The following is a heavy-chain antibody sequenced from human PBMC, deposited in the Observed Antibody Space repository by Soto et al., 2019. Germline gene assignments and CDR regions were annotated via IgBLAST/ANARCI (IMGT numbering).Heavy chain of an antibody. CDR1: GFTFSSYG. CDR2: ISYDGTDK. V-gene: IGHV3-30*18. CDR3: VKERYAQLWLEDYGMDV. D-gene: IGHD5-18*01. J-gene: IGHJ6*02. Sequence: PGGSLRLSCAASGFTFSSYGIHWVRQAPGKGLEWVAIISYDGTDKYYADSVKGRFTISRDNSKNTLYLQMSSLGPEDTAVYYCVKERYAQLWLEDYGMDVWGQGTTVTVSS.